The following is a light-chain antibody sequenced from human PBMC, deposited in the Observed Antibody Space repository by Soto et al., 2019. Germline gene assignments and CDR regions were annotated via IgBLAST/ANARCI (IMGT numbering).Light chain of an antibody. CDR1: SSNIGSNY. CDR2: RNN. CDR3: AACDYSLSAYVI. J-gene: IGLJ2*01. Sequence: QSVLTQPPSASGTPGQRVTISCSGSSSNIGSNYVYWYQQLPGTAPKLLIYRNNQRPSGVPDRFSGSKSGTSASLAISGLRSEDEADYYCAACDYSLSAYVIFGGGTKLTVL. V-gene: IGLV1-47*01.